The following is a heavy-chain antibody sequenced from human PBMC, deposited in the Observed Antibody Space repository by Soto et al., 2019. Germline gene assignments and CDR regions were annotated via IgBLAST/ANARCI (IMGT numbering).Heavy chain of an antibody. D-gene: IGHD6-19*01. CDR2: IKSKTDGGTT. Sequence: PGGSLRLSWAASGFTFSNAWMSWVRQATGKGLEWVGRIKSKTDGGTTDYAAPVKGRFTISRDDSKNTLYLQMNSLKTEDTAVYFCTTDFPFRSRGCFDVFDMWGQGKMVTVSS. CDR3: TTDFPFRSRGCFDVFDM. V-gene: IGHV3-15*01. J-gene: IGHJ3*02. CDR1: GFTFSNAW.